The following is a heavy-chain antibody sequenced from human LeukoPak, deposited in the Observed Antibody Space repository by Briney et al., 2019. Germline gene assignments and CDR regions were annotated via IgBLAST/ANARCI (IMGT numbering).Heavy chain of an antibody. J-gene: IGHJ4*02. D-gene: IGHD4-17*01. CDR2: IDASGAYT. CDR3: AKISSVTANFDC. CDR1: GFTFSAYP. V-gene: IGHV3-23*01. Sequence: GGSLRLSCAASGFTFSAYPMGWVRQAPGKGLEWVSSIDASGAYTYYADSVKGRFTISRDNSKNTLYLQMSTLRAEDTAVYSCAKISSVTANFDCWGQGTLVTVSS.